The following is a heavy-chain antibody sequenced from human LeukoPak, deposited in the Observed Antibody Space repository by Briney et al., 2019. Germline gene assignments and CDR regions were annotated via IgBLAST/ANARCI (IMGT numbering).Heavy chain of an antibody. CDR3: ARRPLGYSSEERVDAFDI. J-gene: IGHJ3*02. CDR2: IYPDDSDT. D-gene: IGHD6-19*01. CDR1: EYSFTNYW. V-gene: IGHV5-51*01. Sequence: GESLKISCQGSEYSFTNYWIGWVRQMPGKGLEWMGIIYPDDSDTRYSPSFQGQVTISADKSISIAYLQWSSLKASDTAMYYCARRPLGYSSEERVDAFDIWGQGTMVTVSS.